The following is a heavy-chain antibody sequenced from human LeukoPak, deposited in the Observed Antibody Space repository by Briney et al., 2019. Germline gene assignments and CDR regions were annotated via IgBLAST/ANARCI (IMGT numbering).Heavy chain of an antibody. Sequence: SETLSLTCTVSGGSISSSSYYWGWIRQPPGKGLEWIGSIYYSGSTYYNPSLKSRVTISVDTSKNQFFLKLSSVTAADTAVYYCARLTTDFYDSSGYYLLYYYYYMDVWGKGTTVTVSS. CDR2: IYYSGST. V-gene: IGHV4-39*01. CDR3: ARLTTDFYDSSGYYLLYYYYYMDV. D-gene: IGHD3-22*01. J-gene: IGHJ6*03. CDR1: GGSISSSSYY.